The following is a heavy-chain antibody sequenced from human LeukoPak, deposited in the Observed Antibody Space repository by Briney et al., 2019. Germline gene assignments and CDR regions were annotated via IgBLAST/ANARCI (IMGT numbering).Heavy chain of an antibody. J-gene: IGHJ3*02. V-gene: IGHV4-59*01. CDR2: IFYSGST. D-gene: IGHD3-10*01. CDR1: GGSISSYY. Sequence: SETLSLTCTVSGGSISSYYWSWIRQPPGKGLEWIGYIFYSGSTNYNPSLKSRVTISVDTSKNQFSLMLSSVTAADTAVYYCARGGWGSQGFRDAFDIWGQGTKVTVSS. CDR3: ARGGWGSQGFRDAFDI.